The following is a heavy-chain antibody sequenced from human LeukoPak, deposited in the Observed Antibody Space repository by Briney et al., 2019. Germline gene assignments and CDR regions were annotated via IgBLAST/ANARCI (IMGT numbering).Heavy chain of an antibody. CDR3: ARTTYSSSWLRPTYYFDY. CDR2: IYTSGST. Sequence: SETLSLTCTVSGGSISSYYWSWIRQPAGKGLEWIGRIYTSGSTNYNPSLKSRVTMSVDTSKNQFSLKLSSVTAADTAVYYCARTTYSSSWLRPTYYFDYWGQGTLVTVSS. V-gene: IGHV4-4*07. CDR1: GGSISSYY. D-gene: IGHD6-13*01. J-gene: IGHJ4*02.